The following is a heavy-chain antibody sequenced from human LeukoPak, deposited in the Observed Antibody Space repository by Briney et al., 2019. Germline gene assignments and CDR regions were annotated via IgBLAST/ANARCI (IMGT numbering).Heavy chain of an antibody. J-gene: IGHJ6*02. CDR1: GYTFTRYY. CDR3: ATSIAARPWDFVYYYGMDV. CDR2: INPNSGGT. D-gene: IGHD6-6*01. V-gene: IGHV1-2*02. Sequence: GASVKVSCKASGYTFTRYYMHWVRQAPGQRLEWMGWINPNSGGTNYAQKFQGRVTMTRDTSISTAYMELSRLRSDDTAVYYCATSIAARPWDFVYYYGMDVWGQGTTVTV.